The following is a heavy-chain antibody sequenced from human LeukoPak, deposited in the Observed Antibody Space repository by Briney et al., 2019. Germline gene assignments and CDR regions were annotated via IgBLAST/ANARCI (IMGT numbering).Heavy chain of an antibody. CDR3: ARGIYWSLDS. V-gene: IGHV3-21*04. CDR2: ISSSSSYI. Sequence: GGSLRLSCAASGFTFSSYSMNWVRQAPGKGLEWVSSISSSSSYIYYADSVKGRFTISRDSSRNTVSLQMNSLRVEDTAVYYCARGIYWSLDSWGQGTLVTVSS. J-gene: IGHJ4*02. D-gene: IGHD1-1*01. CDR1: GFTFSSYS.